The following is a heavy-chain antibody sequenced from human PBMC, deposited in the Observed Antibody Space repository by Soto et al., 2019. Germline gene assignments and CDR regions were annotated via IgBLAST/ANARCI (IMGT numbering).Heavy chain of an antibody. CDR1: GVSISRYY. J-gene: IGHJ6*02. V-gene: IGHV4-59*01. D-gene: IGHD3-3*01. CDR2: SYYRGST. Sequence: SENLSLTCTVFGVSISRYYWSWIRQHPGKGLEWMGYSYYRGSTNYNPSLRSRVTISVDTSKNQFSLKLSSVTAADTAVYYCARKPHYDFWSGYYWDYYYYGMDVWGQGTTVTVS. CDR3: ARKPHYDFWSGYYWDYYYYGMDV.